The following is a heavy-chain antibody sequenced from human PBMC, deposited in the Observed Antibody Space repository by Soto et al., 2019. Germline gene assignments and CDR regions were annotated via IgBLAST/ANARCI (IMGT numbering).Heavy chain of an antibody. J-gene: IGHJ5*02. V-gene: IGHV4-39*01. CDR1: GGSINSSIDS. Sequence: SGTRSIIWIVCGGSINSSIDSWGWIRQPPGKGLEWIGSIYYSGSTYYNPSLKSRVTISVDTSKNQFSLKLSSVTAADTAVFYCARHRARNWFDPWGQGTLVTVSS. CDR3: ARHRARNWFDP. D-gene: IGHD6-6*01. CDR2: IYYSGST.